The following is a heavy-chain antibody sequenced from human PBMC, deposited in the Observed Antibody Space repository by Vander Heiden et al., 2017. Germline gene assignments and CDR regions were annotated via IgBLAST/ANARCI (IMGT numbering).Heavy chain of an antibody. Sequence: QLQLQESGPGLVKPSETLSLTCTVSGGSISSSGYYWGWIRQPPGKGLEWIGNVFYTGNTYYNPSLKSQVTISVHTSNKQFSLKLSSVTAADTAVYYCARQNGGPGAYDVWGQGTMVTVSS. J-gene: IGHJ3*01. CDR2: VFYTGNT. CDR1: GGSISSSGYY. V-gene: IGHV4-39*01. D-gene: IGHD4-17*01. CDR3: ARQNGGPGAYDV.